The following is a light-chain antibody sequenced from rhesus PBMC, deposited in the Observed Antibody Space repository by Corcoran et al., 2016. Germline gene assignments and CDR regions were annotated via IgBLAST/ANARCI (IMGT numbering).Light chain of an antibody. J-gene: IGKJ4*01. Sequence: DIVMTQTPLSLPVTPGEPASISCRSSQSLLDSEDGNTYLDWYLQKPGQSPQLLIYEVSNRASGVPDRFSGSGSGTDFTLEISRVDAEDVGVYYCMQGMRLPLTFGGGTKVEIK. CDR2: EVS. V-gene: IGKV2-104*02. CDR3: MQGMRLPLT. CDR1: QSLLDSEDGNTY.